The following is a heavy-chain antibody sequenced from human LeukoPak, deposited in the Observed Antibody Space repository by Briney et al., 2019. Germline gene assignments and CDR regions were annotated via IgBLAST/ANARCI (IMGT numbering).Heavy chain of an antibody. CDR1: GYTFTSYD. V-gene: IGHV1-8*03. Sequence: ASVEVSCKASGYTFTSYDINWVRQATGQGLEWMGWMNPNSGNTGYARKFQGRVTITRNTFISTAYMELSSLRSEDTAVYYCARGRKYSSSSGFDYWGQGTLVTVSS. J-gene: IGHJ4*02. D-gene: IGHD6-6*01. CDR2: MNPNSGNT. CDR3: ARGRKYSSSSGFDY.